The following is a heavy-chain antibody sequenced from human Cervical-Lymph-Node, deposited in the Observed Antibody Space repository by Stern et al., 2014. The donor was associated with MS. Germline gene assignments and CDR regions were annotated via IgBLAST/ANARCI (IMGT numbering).Heavy chain of an antibody. CDR1: GYNFTSYG. D-gene: IGHD2-8*01. V-gene: IGHV1-18*01. CDR3: ARDKMHAFDY. CDR2: ISADSGTT. J-gene: IGHJ4*02. Sequence: QVQLGQSGTEVKKPGASLIVSCKASGYNFTSYGISWVRQAPGQGLEWVGWISADSGTTKYAQNLRDRITLTRDTSTGTAYMELRTLRSEDTAVYYCARDKMHAFDYWGQGTLVSVSS.